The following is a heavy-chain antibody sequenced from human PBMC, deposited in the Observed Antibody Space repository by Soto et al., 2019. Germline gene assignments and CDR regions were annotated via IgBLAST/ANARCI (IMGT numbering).Heavy chain of an antibody. D-gene: IGHD3-22*01. V-gene: IGHV5-51*01. Sequence: GESVKISCKGSGYSFTSYCIGWVLQMPGKGLEWMGIIYPGDSDTRYSPSFQGRVTISADKSISTAYLQWSSLKASDTAMYYCARQHDSSGYYSWYFDLWGRGTLVTVSS. CDR3: ARQHDSSGYYSWYFDL. J-gene: IGHJ2*01. CDR1: GYSFTSYC. CDR2: IYPGDSDT.